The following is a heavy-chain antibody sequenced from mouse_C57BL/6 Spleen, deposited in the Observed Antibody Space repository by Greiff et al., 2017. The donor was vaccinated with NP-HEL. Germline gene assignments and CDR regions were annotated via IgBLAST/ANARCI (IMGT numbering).Heavy chain of an antibody. CDR2: IYPGSGNT. D-gene: IGHD2-1*01. CDR3: ARGGHLLGFAY. V-gene: IGHV1-66*01. Sequence: LVESGPELVKPGASVKISCKASGYSFTSYYIHWVKQRPGQGLEWIGWIYPGSGNTKYNEKFKGKATLTADTSSSTAYMQLSSLTSEDSAVYYCARGGHLLGFAYWGQGTLVTVSA. J-gene: IGHJ3*01. CDR1: GYSFTSYY.